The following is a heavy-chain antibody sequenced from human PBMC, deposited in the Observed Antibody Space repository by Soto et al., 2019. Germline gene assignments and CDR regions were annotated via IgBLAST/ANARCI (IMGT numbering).Heavy chain of an antibody. V-gene: IGHV3-30*18. CDR2: ISYDGSNK. CDR1: GFTFSSYG. Sequence: GGSLRLSCAASGFTFSSYGMHWVRQAPGKGLEWVAVISYDGSNKYYADSVKGRFTISGDNSKNTLYLQMNSLRAEGTAVYYCAKDQYYYGSGSYYTYYYYYGMDVWGQGTTVTVSS. CDR3: AKDQYYYGSGSYYTYYYYYGMDV. J-gene: IGHJ6*02. D-gene: IGHD3-10*01.